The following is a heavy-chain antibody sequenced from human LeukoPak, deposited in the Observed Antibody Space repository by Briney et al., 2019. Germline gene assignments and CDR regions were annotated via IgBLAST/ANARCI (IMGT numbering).Heavy chain of an antibody. CDR1: GGTFSSYA. Sequence: ASVKVSCKASGGTFSSYAISWVRQAPGQGLEWMGRIIPIFGTANYAQKFQGRVTITTDESTSTAYMELSRLRSDDTAVYYCARARIFGVNWFDPWGQGTLVTVSS. D-gene: IGHD3-3*01. J-gene: IGHJ5*02. V-gene: IGHV1-69*05. CDR3: ARARIFGVNWFDP. CDR2: IIPIFGTA.